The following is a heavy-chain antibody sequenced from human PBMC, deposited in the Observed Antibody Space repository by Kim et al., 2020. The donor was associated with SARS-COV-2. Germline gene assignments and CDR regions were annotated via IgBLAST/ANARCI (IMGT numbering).Heavy chain of an antibody. V-gene: IGHV3-74*01. Sequence: GGSLRHSCAASGFTFSDYWMHWVRQTPGKGLVCVSRISIDGSVTTYADSVKGRFTISRDNAKNMLFLQMKSLRDEDTAVYYCAREVVTGNGGLKYWGQGT. CDR2: ISIDGSVT. J-gene: IGHJ4*02. D-gene: IGHD2-21*02. CDR1: GFTFSDYW. CDR3: AREVVTGNGGLKY.